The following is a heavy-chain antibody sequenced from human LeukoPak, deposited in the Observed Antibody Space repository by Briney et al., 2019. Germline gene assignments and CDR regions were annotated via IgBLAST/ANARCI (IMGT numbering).Heavy chain of an antibody. V-gene: IGHV4-34*01. CDR3: AGHRERGFPPFDS. Sequence: SETLSLTCAVYGGSFSGYYWSWIRQPPGKGLEWIGEINHSGSTNYNPSLKSRVTISVDTSKNQFSLKLSSVTAADTAVYYCAGHRERGFPPFDSWGQGTLVTVSS. CDR2: INHSGST. J-gene: IGHJ4*02. CDR1: GGSFSGYY. D-gene: IGHD5-24*01.